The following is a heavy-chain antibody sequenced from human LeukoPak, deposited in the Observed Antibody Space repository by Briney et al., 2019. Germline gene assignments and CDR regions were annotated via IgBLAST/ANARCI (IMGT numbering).Heavy chain of an antibody. J-gene: IGHJ5*02. CDR1: GFTFSSYA. D-gene: IGHD3-9*01. CDR2: ISGSGGST. CDR3: AKSPYDILTGYTPYNWFDP. V-gene: IGHV3-23*01. Sequence: GGSLRLSCAASGFTFSSYALSWVRQAPGKGLEWVSEISGSGGSTYYADSVKGRFTISRDNSKNTLYLQMNSLRARDTAVYYCAKSPYDILTGYTPYNWFDPWGQGTLVTVSS.